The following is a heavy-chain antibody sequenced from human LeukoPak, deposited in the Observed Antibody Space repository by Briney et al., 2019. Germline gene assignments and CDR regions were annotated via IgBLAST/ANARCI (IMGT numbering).Heavy chain of an antibody. D-gene: IGHD4-11*01. CDR3: ARYDSNYVSAFDY. J-gene: IGHJ4*02. V-gene: IGHV1-69*05. Sequence: SVKVSCKASGNTFNNYAISWVRQAPGQGLEWMGGIIPIFGTANYAQKFQGRVTITTDESTSTAYMELSSLRSEDTAVYYCARYDSNYVSAFDYWGQGTLVTVSS. CDR1: GNTFNNYA. CDR2: IIPIFGTA.